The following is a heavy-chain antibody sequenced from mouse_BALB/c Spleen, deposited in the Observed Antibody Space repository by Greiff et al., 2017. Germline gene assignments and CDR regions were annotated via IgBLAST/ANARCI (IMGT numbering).Heavy chain of an antibody. Sequence: EVHLVESGGGLVQPGGSRKLSCAASGFTFSSFGMHWVRQAPEKGLEWVAYISSGSSTIYYADTVKGRFTISRDNPKNTLFLQMTSLRSEDTAMYYCARGDVYYFDYWGQGTTLTVSS. CDR2: ISSGSSTI. V-gene: IGHV5-17*02. J-gene: IGHJ2*01. CDR1: GFTFSSFG. CDR3: ARGDVYYFDY.